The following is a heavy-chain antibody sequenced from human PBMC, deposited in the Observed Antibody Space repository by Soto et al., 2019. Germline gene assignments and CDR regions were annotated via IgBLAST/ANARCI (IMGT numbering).Heavy chain of an antibody. Sequence: GGSLRLSCAASGFTFSSYSMNWVRQAPGKGLEWVSSISSSSSYIYYADSVKGRFTISRDNAKNSLYLQMNSLRAEDTAVYYWARAGAVAGPNWFDPWGQGTLVTVPS. CDR1: GFTFSSYS. CDR2: ISSSSSYI. J-gene: IGHJ5*02. D-gene: IGHD6-19*01. V-gene: IGHV3-21*01. CDR3: ARAGAVAGPNWFDP.